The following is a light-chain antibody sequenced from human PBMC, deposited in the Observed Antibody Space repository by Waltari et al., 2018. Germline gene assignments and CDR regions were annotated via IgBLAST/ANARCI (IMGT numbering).Light chain of an antibody. V-gene: IGLV2-11*01. CDR1: SSEVGVFNF. Sequence: QSALTPPRSVSGSPGQSVTISCTGISSEVGVFNFVSWYQQHPGEAPKLMIYDVTKRPSGVPDRLSGSKSGNTASLTISGLQAEDEANYYCCSYIGTHTNWVFGGGTKLTVL. J-gene: IGLJ3*02. CDR3: CSYIGTHTNWV. CDR2: DVT.